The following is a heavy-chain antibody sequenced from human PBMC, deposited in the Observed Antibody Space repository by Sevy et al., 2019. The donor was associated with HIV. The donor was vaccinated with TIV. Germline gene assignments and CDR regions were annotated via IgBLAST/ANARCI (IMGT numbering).Heavy chain of an antibody. CDR3: AKGRVQSGLSGGGANYGRDV. J-gene: IGHJ6*02. CDR1: GFPFSNFA. V-gene: IGHV3-23*01. CDR2: LIGGGSRT. D-gene: IGHD2-8*02. Sequence: GGSLRLSCAASGFPFSNFAMSWVRQAPGKGLEWVSTLIGGGSRTYYADSVTGRFIISRDNSRNTLYLQMNSLRAEDTVIYYGAKGRVQSGLSGGGANYGRDVCGRGTTVTVSS.